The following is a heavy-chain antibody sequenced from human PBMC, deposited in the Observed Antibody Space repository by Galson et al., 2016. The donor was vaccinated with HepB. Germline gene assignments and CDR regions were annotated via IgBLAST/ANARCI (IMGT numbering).Heavy chain of an antibody. CDR2: IDPSDSYT. CDR3: AIFYFDSGSYYNPDY. V-gene: IGHV5-10-1*01. J-gene: IGHJ4*02. Sequence: QSGAEVTKPGESLRISCQGSTVNFIRYWISWVRQMPGKGLEWMGRIDPSDSYTKHSPSFQGHVTFSLDKSISTAYLQWSSLKASDTAMYYCAIFYFDSGSYYNPDYWGQGTLVTVSS. CDR1: TVNFIRYW. D-gene: IGHD3-10*01.